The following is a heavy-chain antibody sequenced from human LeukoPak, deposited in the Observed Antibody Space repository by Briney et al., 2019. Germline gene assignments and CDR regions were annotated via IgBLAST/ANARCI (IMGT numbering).Heavy chain of an antibody. CDR3: AREVGSGWRYFDY. Sequence: GRSLRLSCAVSGFTFSSYAMHWVRQAPGKGLEWVAVISYDGSNKYYADSVKGRFTISRDNSKNTLYLQMNSLRADDTAVYYCAREVGSGWRYFDYWGQGTLVTVSS. V-gene: IGHV3-30-3*01. CDR1: GFTFSSYA. CDR2: ISYDGSNK. J-gene: IGHJ4*02. D-gene: IGHD6-19*01.